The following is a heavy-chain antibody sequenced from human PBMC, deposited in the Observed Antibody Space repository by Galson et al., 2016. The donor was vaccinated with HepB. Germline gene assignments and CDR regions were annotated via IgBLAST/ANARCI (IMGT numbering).Heavy chain of an antibody. CDR3: ARDRTLYYYGPGSYYFDY. V-gene: IGHV1-18*01. J-gene: IGHJ4*02. CDR1: GYTFNNFA. Sequence: SVKVSCKASGYTFNNFAFSWVRQAPGKGLEWMGWISGYNGNTKYAETFQGRVTMTIDTSTTKAYMELRGLRSDDTAVYYCARDRTLYYYGPGSYYFDYWGQGTLVTVSS. CDR2: ISGYNGNT. D-gene: IGHD3-10*01.